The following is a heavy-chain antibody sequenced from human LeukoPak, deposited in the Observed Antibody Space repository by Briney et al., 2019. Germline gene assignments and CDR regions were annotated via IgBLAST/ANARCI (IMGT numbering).Heavy chain of an antibody. J-gene: IGHJ4*02. CDR1: GFTFSSYR. Sequence: PGGSLRLSCAASGFTFSSYRMNWVRQAPGKGLEWVANIKQDGSEKYYVDSVKGRFTISRDNAKNSLYLQMNSLRAEDTAVYYCARGDADFDYWGQGTLVTVSS. CDR2: IKQDGSEK. CDR3: ARGDADFDY. V-gene: IGHV3-7*01.